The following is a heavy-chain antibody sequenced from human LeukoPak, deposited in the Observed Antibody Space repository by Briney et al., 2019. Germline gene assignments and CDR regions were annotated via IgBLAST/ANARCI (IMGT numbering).Heavy chain of an antibody. J-gene: IGHJ4*02. Sequence: GGSLRLSCAASGFTFSSYAISWVRQAPGKGLEWVSGISGSGGSTYYADSVKGRFTISRDNSKNTLYLQMNSLRAEDTAVHYCAKDLEWGSSSWYFDYWGQGTLVTVSS. V-gene: IGHV3-23*01. D-gene: IGHD6-6*01. CDR3: AKDLEWGSSSWYFDY. CDR1: GFTFSSYA. CDR2: ISGSGGST.